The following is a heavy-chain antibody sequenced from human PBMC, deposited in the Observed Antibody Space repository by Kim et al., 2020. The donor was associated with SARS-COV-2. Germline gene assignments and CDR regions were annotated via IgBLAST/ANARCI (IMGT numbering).Heavy chain of an antibody. D-gene: IGHD3-10*01. CDR1: GAFFTGDYYY. CDR2: IYSGGPI. CDR3: ARPTLGREGGSRFDP. J-gene: IGHJ5*02. V-gene: IGHV4-39*01. Sequence: SETLSLTCTVSGAFFTGDYYYWGWIRQPPGKGLEWIGSIYSGGPIFYNPSLRSRVIISADTSKNQFSLELSSVTAADTAVYYCARPTLGREGGSRFDPWGQGTLVSVSS.